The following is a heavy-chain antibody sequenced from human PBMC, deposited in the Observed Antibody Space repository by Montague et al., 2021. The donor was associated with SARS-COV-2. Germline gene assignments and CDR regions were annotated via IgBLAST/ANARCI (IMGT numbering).Heavy chain of an antibody. CDR3: ARIGYEGVGYCYTYPD. CDR1: GASVRSGNSY. D-gene: IGHD3-22*01. CDR2: ISYSGST. J-gene: IGHJ1*01. Sequence: SETLSLTCTVSGASVRSGNSYWNWIRQPPGKGLEWIGYISYSGSTNYSPSLKIRVTISVDTSKNQLSLKLISATAAATAEYYCARIGYEGVGYCYTYPDWGQGTMVTVSS. V-gene: IGHV4-61*01.